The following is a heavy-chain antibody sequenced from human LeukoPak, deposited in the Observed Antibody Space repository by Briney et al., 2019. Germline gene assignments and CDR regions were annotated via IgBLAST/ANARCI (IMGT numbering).Heavy chain of an antibody. Sequence: ASVKVSCKASGYTFTRYYMHWVRQAPGQGLEWMGWINPNSGGTNYAQKFQGRVTMTRDTSISTAYMELSRLRSDDTAVYYCARGGMGLLWFGELFEGEYWGQGTLVTVSS. V-gene: IGHV1-2*02. J-gene: IGHJ4*02. D-gene: IGHD3-10*01. CDR2: INPNSGGT. CDR1: GYTFTRYY. CDR3: ARGGMGLLWFGELFEGEY.